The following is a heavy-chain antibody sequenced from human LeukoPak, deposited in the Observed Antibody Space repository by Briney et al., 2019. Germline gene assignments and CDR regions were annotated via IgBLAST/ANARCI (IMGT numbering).Heavy chain of an antibody. CDR3: AKRGIVIRAVIIIGFHKEAYYFDY. D-gene: IGHD3-10*01. CDR2: ISERGGST. J-gene: IGHJ4*02. CDR1: GITLSNYG. Sequence: GGSLRLSCVVSGITLSNYGMSWVRQAPGKGLEWVSGISERGGSTNYADSVKGRFIISRDASKNTVYLQMNSLRVEDTAVYFCAKRGIVIRAVIIIGFHKEAYYFDYWGQGILVTVSS. V-gene: IGHV3-23*01.